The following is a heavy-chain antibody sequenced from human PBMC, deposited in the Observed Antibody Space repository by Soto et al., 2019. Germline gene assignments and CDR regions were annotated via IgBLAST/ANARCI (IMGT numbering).Heavy chain of an antibody. D-gene: IGHD3-10*01. Sequence: EVQLLESGGGLVQPGGSLRLSCAASGFTFSSYAMNWVRQAPGKGLEWVSIISGSGDSTYYADSVKGRFTISRDNTKNPLDLQMNSLRAEYTAVYYCANKFFSGAGSYRGWFDPWGQGTLVTVSS. CDR1: GFTFSSYA. J-gene: IGHJ5*02. V-gene: IGHV3-23*01. CDR3: ANKFFSGAGSYRGWFDP. CDR2: ISGSGDST.